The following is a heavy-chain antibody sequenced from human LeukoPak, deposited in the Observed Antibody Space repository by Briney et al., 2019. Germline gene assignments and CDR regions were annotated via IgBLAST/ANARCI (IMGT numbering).Heavy chain of an antibody. CDR1: GFPFNTYV. CDR3: TRDSALLGVAFDL. CDR2: ISSNGDNT. Sequence: GGSLRLSCSASGFPFNTYVIHWVRQAPGKGLEYVAGISSNGDNTDFADSAKGRFTISRDNSKSTLFLQMNSLRAEDTAVYFCTRDSALLGVAFDLWGQGTVVTVSS. D-gene: IGHD2-15*01. V-gene: IGHV3-64D*06. J-gene: IGHJ3*01.